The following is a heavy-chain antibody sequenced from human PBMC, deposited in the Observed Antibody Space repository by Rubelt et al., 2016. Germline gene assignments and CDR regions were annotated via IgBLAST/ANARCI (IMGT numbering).Heavy chain of an antibody. Sequence: EQLLESGGGLVQPGGSLRLSCAASGFTFSSYAMHWVRQAPGKGLEWVAVISFDGSNKDYADPVKGRSTISRENSKNTLYLQMNSLRAEDTAVYYCARNLNWFDLWGQGTLVTVSS. CDR1: GFTFSSYA. CDR2: ISFDGSNK. J-gene: IGHJ5*02. V-gene: IGHV3-30*04. CDR3: ARNLNWFDL.